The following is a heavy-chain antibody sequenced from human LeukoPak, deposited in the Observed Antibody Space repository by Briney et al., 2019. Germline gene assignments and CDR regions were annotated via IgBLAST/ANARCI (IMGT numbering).Heavy chain of an antibody. Sequence: GGSLRLSCAASGFTFSSYGMHWVRQAPGKGLEWVAFIRYDGSNKYYADSVKGRFTISRDNSKNTLYLQMNSLRAEDTAVYYCAKWRGDSDNWPTPDYWGQGTLVTASS. CDR1: GFTFSSYG. V-gene: IGHV3-30*02. CDR3: AKWRGDSDNWPTPDY. J-gene: IGHJ4*02. D-gene: IGHD1-1*01. CDR2: IRYDGSNK.